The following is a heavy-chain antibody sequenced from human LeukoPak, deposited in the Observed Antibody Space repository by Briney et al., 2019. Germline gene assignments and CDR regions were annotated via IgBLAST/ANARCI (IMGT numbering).Heavy chain of an antibody. V-gene: IGHV4-30-4*01. CDR1: GGSISSGDYY. J-gene: IGHJ6*02. CDR2: IYYSGST. D-gene: IGHD4-23*01. CDR3: ARDRGGNFEFGMDV. Sequence: TPSETLSLTCTVSGGSISSGDYYWSWIRQPPGKGLEWIGYIYYSGSTYYNPSLKSRVTISVDKSKFSLKLTSVTAADTAVFYCARDRGGNFEFGMDVWGQGTTVTVSS.